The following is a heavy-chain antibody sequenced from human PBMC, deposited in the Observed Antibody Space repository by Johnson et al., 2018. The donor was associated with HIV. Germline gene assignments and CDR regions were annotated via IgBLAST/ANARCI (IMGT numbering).Heavy chain of an antibody. Sequence: EVQLVESGGNLIQPGGSLRMSCVASGFTFSTYGMTWVRQAPGKGLEWVSAISGTGGTTYYADSVKGRFTISRDNSKNTMYLQMNSLRAEDTDVYYCATRGTFWSGYYDAFDIWGPGTMVTVSS. V-gene: IGHV3-23*04. J-gene: IGHJ3*02. D-gene: IGHD3-3*01. CDR2: ISGTGGTT. CDR1: GFTFSTYG. CDR3: ATRGTFWSGYYDAFDI.